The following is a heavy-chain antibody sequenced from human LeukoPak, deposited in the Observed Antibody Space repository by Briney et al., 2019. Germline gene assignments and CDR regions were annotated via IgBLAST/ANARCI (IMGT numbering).Heavy chain of an antibody. CDR3: ARALRYYSDSSGYAFDY. V-gene: IGHV1-69*13. CDR1: VGTFRSFA. D-gene: IGHD3-22*01. Sequence: SVKVSCKASVGTFRSFAISWVRQAPGQGLEWMGGIIPIFRTANYAQKFQGRVTITADESTSTAYMELSSLRSEDTAVYYCARALRYYSDSSGYAFDYWGQGTLVTVSS. J-gene: IGHJ4*02. CDR2: IIPIFRTA.